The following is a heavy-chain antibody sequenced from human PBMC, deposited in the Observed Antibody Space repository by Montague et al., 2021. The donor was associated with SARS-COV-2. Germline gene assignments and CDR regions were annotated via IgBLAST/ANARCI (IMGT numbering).Heavy chain of an antibody. D-gene: IGHD2-2*01. CDR3: ARIPVGSKYYFDF. Sequence: CAISGDSVSSNIATWNWIRQSPSRGLEWLGRTYYRSKWYNDYAESVKSRITIDPDTSKHQFSLHPNSVTPEDTAVYYCARIPVGSKYYFDFWGQGTLATASS. V-gene: IGHV6-1*01. CDR1: GDSVSSNIAT. J-gene: IGHJ4*02. CDR2: TYYRSKWYN.